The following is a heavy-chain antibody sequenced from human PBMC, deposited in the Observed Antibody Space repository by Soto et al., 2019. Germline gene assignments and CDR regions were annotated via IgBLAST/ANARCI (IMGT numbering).Heavy chain of an antibody. V-gene: IGHV4-59*01. Sequence: KLRETLSLTCTVSGGSISSYYWSWIRQPPGKGLEWIGYIYYSGSTNYNPSLKSRVTISVDTSKNQFSLKLSSVTAADTAVYYCARGVAPFNYYDSSGYSYFDYWGQGTLVTVSS. CDR2: IYYSGST. CDR1: GGSISSYY. CDR3: ARGVAPFNYYDSSGYSYFDY. D-gene: IGHD3-22*01. J-gene: IGHJ4*02.